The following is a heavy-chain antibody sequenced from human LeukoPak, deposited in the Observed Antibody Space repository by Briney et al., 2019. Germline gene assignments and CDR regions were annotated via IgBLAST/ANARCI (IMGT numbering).Heavy chain of an antibody. V-gene: IGHV5-51*01. CDR1: GYDFSTYW. D-gene: IGHD6-19*01. Sequence: GESLKISCKGLGYDFSTYWNAWVRQRPGKGLEWMGITHPGGSETRYDPSFQGQVTISADRSTSTAYLQWSSLRASDTAMYYCARSSGWYGGLDYWGQGTLATVSS. J-gene: IGHJ1*01. CDR3: ARSSGWYGGLDY. CDR2: THPGGSET.